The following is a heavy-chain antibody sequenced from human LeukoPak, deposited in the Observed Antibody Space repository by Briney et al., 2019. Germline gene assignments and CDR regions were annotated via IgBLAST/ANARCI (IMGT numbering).Heavy chain of an antibody. CDR1: GFTFSNYA. Sequence: GGSVRLSCAASGFTFSNYAMSWVRQAPGKGLEWVSSISSSSSYIYYADSVKGRFTISRDNAKNSLYLQMNSLRAEDTAVYYCARDPGSGDYWGQGTLVTVSS. CDR3: ARDPGSGDY. J-gene: IGHJ4*02. CDR2: ISSSSSYI. V-gene: IGHV3-21*01.